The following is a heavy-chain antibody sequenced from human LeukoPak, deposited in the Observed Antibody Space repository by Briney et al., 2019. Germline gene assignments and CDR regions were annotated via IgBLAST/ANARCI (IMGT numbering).Heavy chain of an antibody. Sequence: GASLQISCQASGSIFTTYWIGWGRHLPGKGLEWMGIISPGDSDTKYSPSFQGQVTISADKSITTAYLQWSSLKASDTAIYYCARLGGFLVVPPAWGSDNWFDPWGQGTLVTVSS. CDR3: ARLGGFLVVPPAWGSDNWFDP. D-gene: IGHD3-16*01. CDR1: GSIFTTYW. J-gene: IGHJ5*02. V-gene: IGHV5-51*01. CDR2: ISPGDSDT.